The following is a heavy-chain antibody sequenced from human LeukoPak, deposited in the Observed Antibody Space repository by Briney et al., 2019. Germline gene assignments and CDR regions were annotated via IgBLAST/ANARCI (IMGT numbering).Heavy chain of an antibody. CDR1: GFTFSSYT. CDR3: ARDPGVVGVGAPADYYLYMDV. CDR2: ISNSGSYI. D-gene: IGHD1-26*01. V-gene: IGHV3-21*01. Sequence: GGSLRLSCAASGFTFSSYTMTCVRQTPRKGLEWVSFISNSGSYIYYADSVKGRFTISRDNAKNSLYLQMNSLRAEDTAVYYCARDPGVVGVGAPADYYLYMDVWGKGTTVTVSS. J-gene: IGHJ6*03.